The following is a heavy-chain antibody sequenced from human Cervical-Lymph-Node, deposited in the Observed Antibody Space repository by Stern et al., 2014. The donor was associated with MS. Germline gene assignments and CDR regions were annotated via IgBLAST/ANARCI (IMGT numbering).Heavy chain of an antibody. D-gene: IGHD3-10*01. V-gene: IGHV2-70*04. CDR2: IDWDDDK. CDR3: ARSYGSGSYSDY. J-gene: IGHJ4*02. CDR1: GFSLSTSGMR. Sequence: QVTLKESGPALVKPTQTLTLTCTFSGFSLSTSGMRVSWIRQPPGKALEWLARIDWDDDKFYSTSLKTRLTISKDTSKNQVVLTMTNMDPVDTATYYCARSYGSGSYSDYWGQGTLVTVSS.